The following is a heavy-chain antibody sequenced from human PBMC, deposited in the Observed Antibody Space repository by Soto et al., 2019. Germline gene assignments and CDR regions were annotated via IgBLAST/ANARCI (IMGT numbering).Heavy chain of an antibody. V-gene: IGHV5-51*01. D-gene: IGHD6-25*01. CDR2: IYPGDSDT. Sequence: GEPLKISCKGSGYSFTSYWSGWVRQMPGKGLEWMGIIYPGDSDTRYSPSFQGQVTISADKSISTAYLQWSSLKASDTAMYYCARLRSSDTPADGMDVWGQGTTVTVSS. CDR3: ARLRSSDTPADGMDV. CDR1: GYSFTSYW. J-gene: IGHJ6*02.